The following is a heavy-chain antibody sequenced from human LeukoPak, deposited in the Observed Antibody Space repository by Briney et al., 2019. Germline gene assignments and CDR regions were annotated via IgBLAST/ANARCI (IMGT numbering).Heavy chain of an antibody. CDR3: ARGGLEPVDN. Sequence: PGGSLRLSCAASGFTFSTYWMHWVRQAPGKGLVWVSRINTDGSRTSYADSVKGRFTVSRDNAKNTLYLQMNSLRADDTAVYYCARGGLEPVDNRGQGTLVTVSS. CDR1: GFTFSTYW. J-gene: IGHJ4*02. D-gene: IGHD1-1*01. V-gene: IGHV3-74*01. CDR2: INTDGSRT.